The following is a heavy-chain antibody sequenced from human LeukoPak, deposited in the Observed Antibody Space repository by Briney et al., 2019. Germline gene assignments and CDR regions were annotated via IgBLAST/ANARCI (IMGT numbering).Heavy chain of an antibody. V-gene: IGHV3-74*01. D-gene: IGHD1-20*01. CDR2: INSDGSST. Sequence: GGSLRLSCAASGFTFSSYSMTWVRQAPGKGLEWVSRINSDGSSTSYADSVKGRFTISRDNAKNTLYLQMNSLRAEDTAVYYCARDPDNWNYFDYWGQGTLVTVSS. CDR1: GFTFSSYS. CDR3: ARDPDNWNYFDY. J-gene: IGHJ4*02.